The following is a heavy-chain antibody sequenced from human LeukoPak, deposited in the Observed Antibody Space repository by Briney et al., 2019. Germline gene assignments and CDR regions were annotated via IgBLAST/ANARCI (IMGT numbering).Heavy chain of an antibody. CDR2: INHSGST. Sequence: SETLSLTCAVYGGSLSGYYWSWIRQPPGKGLEWIGEINHSGSTNYNPSLKSRVTISVDTSKNQFSLKLSSVTAADTAVYYCARGGGPITMIVVVRGPCFAPGGQETLVTVPS. CDR1: GGSLSGYY. CDR3: ARGGGPITMIVVVRGPCFAP. V-gene: IGHV4-34*01. J-gene: IGHJ5*02. D-gene: IGHD3-22*01.